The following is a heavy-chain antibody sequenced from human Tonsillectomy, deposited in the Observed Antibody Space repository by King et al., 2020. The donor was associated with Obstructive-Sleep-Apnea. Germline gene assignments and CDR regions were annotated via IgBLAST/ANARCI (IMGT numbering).Heavy chain of an antibody. CDR3: ARDVKAAAAGHY. J-gene: IGHJ4*02. V-gene: IGHV1-2*02. Sequence: VQLVESGAEVKRPGASVKVSCQSSGYTFTGYYMHWVRQAPGQGLEWMGWINPNSGDTNYAQKFQGRVTMTRDTSISTAYMELSRLGSDEPAVYYCARDVKAAAAGHYWGQGTLVTVSS. D-gene: IGHD6-13*01. CDR1: GYTFTGYY. CDR2: INPNSGDT.